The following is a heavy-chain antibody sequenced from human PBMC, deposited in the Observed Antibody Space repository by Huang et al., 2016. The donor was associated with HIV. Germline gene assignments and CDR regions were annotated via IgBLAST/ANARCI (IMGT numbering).Heavy chain of an antibody. D-gene: IGHD1-26*01. J-gene: IGHJ4*02. Sequence: QVQLVESGGGVVQPGRSLRLSCAAFGFTFNKFDMPWVRQAPGKGWELVASRSYDGSSKDHADSVKGRFTISRDNSKNTVYLQMNSLRVEDTAVYYCAKDGRGSGTYYDYFEYWGQGTLVTVSS. V-gene: IGHV3-30*18. CDR3: AKDGRGSGTYYDYFEY. CDR1: GFTFNKFD. CDR2: RSYDGSSK.